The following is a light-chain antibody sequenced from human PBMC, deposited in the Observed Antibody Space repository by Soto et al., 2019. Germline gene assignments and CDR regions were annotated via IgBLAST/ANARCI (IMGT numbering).Light chain of an antibody. Sequence: QPVLTQPPSMSGTPGQRVTISCSGIRSNIGGNAVTWYQQVPGTAPKLLIYANDQRPSGVSDRFSGSKSATSASLAISGLQSEDEADYYCAVWDDNLKGLFGGGTKLTVL. J-gene: IGLJ2*01. CDR3: AVWDDNLKGL. V-gene: IGLV1-44*01. CDR1: RSNIGGNA. CDR2: AND.